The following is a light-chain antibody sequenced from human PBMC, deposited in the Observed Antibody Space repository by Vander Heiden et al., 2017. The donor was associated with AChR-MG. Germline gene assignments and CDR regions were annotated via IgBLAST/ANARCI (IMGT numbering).Light chain of an antibody. Sequence: DLVMTQSPLPLPVTPGEPASISCRSSQSLLQSNGYNYLDWYLQKPGQSPQLLIYLGSSRASGVPARFSGSGSGTDFTLTISSVEAEDFGVYYCMQALKSPPTFGQGTKLEIK. V-gene: IGKV2-28*01. J-gene: IGKJ2*01. CDR2: LGS. CDR1: QSLLQSNGYNY. CDR3: MQALKSPPT.